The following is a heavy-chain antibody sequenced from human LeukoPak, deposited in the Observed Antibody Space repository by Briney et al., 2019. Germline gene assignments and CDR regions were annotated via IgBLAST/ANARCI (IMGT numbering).Heavy chain of an antibody. D-gene: IGHD3-10*01. CDR3: ARGRRDVLLWFGELFNFDY. Sequence: PSETLSLTCAVYGGSFSGYYWSWIRQPPGKGLEWIGEINHSGSTNYNPSLKSRVTISVDTSKNQFSLKLSSVTAADTAVYYCARGRRDVLLWFGELFNFDYWGQGTRVTVSS. V-gene: IGHV4-34*01. J-gene: IGHJ4*02. CDR2: INHSGST. CDR1: GGSFSGYY.